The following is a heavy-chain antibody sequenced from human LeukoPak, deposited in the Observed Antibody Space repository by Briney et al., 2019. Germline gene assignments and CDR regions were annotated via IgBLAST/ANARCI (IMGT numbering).Heavy chain of an antibody. CDR1: GYTFTSYD. D-gene: IGHD3-16*01. J-gene: IGHJ5*02. V-gene: IGHV1-8*02. Sequence: ASVKVSCKASGYTFTSYDINWVRQAPGQGLGWMGWMNPNSGNTGYAQKFQGRVTMTRNTSISTAYLELSSLRSEDTAVYYCARRRPPMIGNWFDPWGQGTLVTVSS. CDR3: ARRRPPMIGNWFDP. CDR2: MNPNSGNT.